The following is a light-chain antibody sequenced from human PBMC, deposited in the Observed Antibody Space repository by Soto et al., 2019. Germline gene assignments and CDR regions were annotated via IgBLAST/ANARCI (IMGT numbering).Light chain of an antibody. J-gene: IGLJ1*01. CDR1: SSDVGGYNY. CDR2: EVS. V-gene: IGLV2-14*01. Sequence: QSVLTQPASVSGSPGQSITISCTGTSSDVGGYNYVSWYQQHPGKAPKLMIYEVSNRPSGVSNRFSGSKSGNTASLTLSGLQAEDEADYYCSSYTSSSFYVFGTGTKVTGL. CDR3: SSYTSSSFYV.